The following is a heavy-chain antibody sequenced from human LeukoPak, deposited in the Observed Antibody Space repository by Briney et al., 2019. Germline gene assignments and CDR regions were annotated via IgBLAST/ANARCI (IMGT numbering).Heavy chain of an antibody. D-gene: IGHD5-12*01. CDR1: GFTFSDYW. V-gene: IGHV3-7*01. Sequence: GGSLRLSCAASGFTFSDYWMSWVRQAPGKGLEWVANIKLDGSEKYYVDSVEGRFTISRDNAKNSLYLQMNSLRAEDTAVYYCARDIIRYSGYDRGGGDFDYWGQGTLVTVSS. J-gene: IGHJ4*02. CDR2: IKLDGSEK. CDR3: ARDIIRYSGYDRGGGDFDY.